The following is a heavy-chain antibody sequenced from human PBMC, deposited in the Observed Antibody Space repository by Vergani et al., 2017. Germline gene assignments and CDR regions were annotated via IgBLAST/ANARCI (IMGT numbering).Heavy chain of an antibody. CDR1: HFSFSDYG. D-gene: IGHD3-16*01. CDR2: IWFDGSQK. Sequence: QVELVESGGGVVQPGRSLRLSCEAPHFSFSDYGMHWVRQAPGKGLEWVAIIWFDGSQKYYADSVKGRFTISRDNSRNTLYLQMNSLRTDDTATYYCAKHFRGWGIDYWGQGTQVIVSS. J-gene: IGHJ4*02. CDR3: AKHFRGWGIDY. V-gene: IGHV3-33*06.